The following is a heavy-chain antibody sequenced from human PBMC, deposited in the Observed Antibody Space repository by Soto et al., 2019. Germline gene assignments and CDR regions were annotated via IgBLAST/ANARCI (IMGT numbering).Heavy chain of an antibody. CDR3: AIFDSSGYWSRFDY. J-gene: IGHJ4*02. CDR2: FDPEDGET. CDR1: GYTLTELS. D-gene: IGHD3-22*01. Sequence: ASVKVSCKVSGYTLTELSMRWVRQAPGKGLEWMGGFDPEDGETIYAQKFQGRVTMTEDTSTDTAYMELSSLRSEDTAVYYCAIFDSSGYWSRFDYWGQGTLVTVSS. V-gene: IGHV1-24*01.